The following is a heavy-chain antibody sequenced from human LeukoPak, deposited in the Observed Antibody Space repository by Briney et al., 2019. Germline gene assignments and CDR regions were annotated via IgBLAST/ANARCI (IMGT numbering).Heavy chain of an antibody. CDR3: GRDQYLNVMTGFDE. CDR1: GGTFSSYA. D-gene: IGHD3-9*01. Sequence: ASVKVSCKASGGTFSSYAISWVRQAPGQGLEWMAWTSVNNGDTKYGQKFQGRVTVTTDTSTSTVYLELRSLRPDDTAGYYCGRDQYLNVMTGFDEWGQGTLVTVSS. J-gene: IGHJ4*02. CDR2: TSVNNGDT. V-gene: IGHV1-18*01.